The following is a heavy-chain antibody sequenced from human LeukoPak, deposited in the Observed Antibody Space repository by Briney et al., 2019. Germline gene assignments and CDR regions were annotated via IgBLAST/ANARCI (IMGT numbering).Heavy chain of an antibody. J-gene: IGHJ4*02. Sequence: PGGSLRLSCAASGFTFSSYTMNWVRQAPGKGLEWVSSISTSSIYIYYADSVKGRFTTSRDNSKNTLYLQMNSLRAEDTAIYYCAKDSRTRYDSSWLYYLDSWGQGTLVTVSS. CDR2: ISTSSIYI. D-gene: IGHD6-13*01. V-gene: IGHV3-21*04. CDR1: GFTFSSYT. CDR3: AKDSRTRYDSSWLYYLDS.